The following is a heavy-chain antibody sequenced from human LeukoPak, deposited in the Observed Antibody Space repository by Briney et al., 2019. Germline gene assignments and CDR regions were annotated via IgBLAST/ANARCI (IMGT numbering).Heavy chain of an antibody. J-gene: IGHJ3*01. CDR3: ARYHVNYDST. D-gene: IGHD3-22*01. CDR1: GFTFSSYE. V-gene: IGHV3-48*03. CDR2: ISRSGGTK. Sequence: GGSLRLSCAASGFTFSSYEMNWVRQAPGKGLEWVAYISRSGGTKYYADFVKGRFTISRDNAKNSLYLQMNSLRVEDTAVYYCARYHVNYDSTWGQGTMVTVSS.